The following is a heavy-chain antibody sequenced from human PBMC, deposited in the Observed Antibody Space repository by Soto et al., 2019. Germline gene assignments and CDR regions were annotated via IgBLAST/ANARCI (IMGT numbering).Heavy chain of an antibody. CDR2: IYNNGST. V-gene: IGHV4-59*02. D-gene: IGHD6-19*01. CDR1: GGSVSTYY. J-gene: IGHJ4*02. CDR3: ARGLSSSGWYALCY. Sequence: SSETLSLTCTVSGGSVSTYYWHWIRQPPGKGLEWIGYIYNNGSTNYIPSLKSRVTISLDRSKKQFSLTLNSVTSADTAVYYCARGLSSSGWYALCYWGQGALVTVSS.